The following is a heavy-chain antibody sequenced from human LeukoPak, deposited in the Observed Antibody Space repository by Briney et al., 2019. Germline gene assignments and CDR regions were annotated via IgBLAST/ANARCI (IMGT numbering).Heavy chain of an antibody. J-gene: IGHJ5*02. Sequence: SETLSLTCTVSGYSISSGYYWGWIRQPPGKGLEWIGSIYHSGSTYYNPSLKGRVTISVDTSKNQFSLKLSSVTAADTAVYYCASGVYGSGSFDPWGQGTLVTVSS. D-gene: IGHD3-10*01. CDR2: IYHSGST. CDR3: ASGVYGSGSFDP. V-gene: IGHV4-38-2*02. CDR1: GYSISSGYY.